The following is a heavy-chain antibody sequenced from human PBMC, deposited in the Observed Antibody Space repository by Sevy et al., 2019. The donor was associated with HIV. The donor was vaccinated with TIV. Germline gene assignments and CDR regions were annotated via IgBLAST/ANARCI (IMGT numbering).Heavy chain of an antibody. D-gene: IGHD5-12*01. V-gene: IGHV1-69*13. CDR1: GGTFSSYA. J-gene: IGHJ3*02. Sequence: ASVKVSCKASGGTFSSYAISWVRQAPGQGLEWMGGSIPIFGTANYAQKFQGRVTITADESTSTAYMELSSLRSEDTAVYYCTRGRDGYNYAAFDIWGQGTMVTVSS. CDR3: TRGRDGYNYAAFDI. CDR2: SIPIFGTA.